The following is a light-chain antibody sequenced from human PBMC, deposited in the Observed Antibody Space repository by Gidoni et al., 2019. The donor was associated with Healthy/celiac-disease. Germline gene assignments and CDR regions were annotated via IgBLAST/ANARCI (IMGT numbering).Light chain of an antibody. V-gene: IGLV3-1*01. Sequence: SVSVSPGQTASITCSGDKVGDKYACWYQQKPGQSPVLVIYQDSKRPSGIPERFSGSNSGNTATLTISGTQAMDEADYYCQAWDSSTVVFGGGTKLTVL. CDR3: QAWDSSTVV. CDR1: KVGDKY. J-gene: IGLJ2*01. CDR2: QDS.